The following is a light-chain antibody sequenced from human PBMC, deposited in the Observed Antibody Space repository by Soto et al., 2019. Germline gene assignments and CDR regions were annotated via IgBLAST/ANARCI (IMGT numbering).Light chain of an antibody. V-gene: IGLV7-46*01. CDR3: LLSYSGAQAV. CDR1: TGAVTSGHY. CDR2: DTS. Sequence: QAVVTQEPSLTVSPGGTVTLTCGSSTGAVTSGHYPYWFQQKPGQAPRTLIYDTSNKHSWTPARFSGSLLGGKAALTLSGPQPEDYAQYYCLLSYSGAQAVFGRGTKLTLL. J-gene: IGLJ2*01.